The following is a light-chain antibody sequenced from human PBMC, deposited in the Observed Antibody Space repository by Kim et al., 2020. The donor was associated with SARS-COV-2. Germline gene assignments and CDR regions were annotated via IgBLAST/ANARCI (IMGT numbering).Light chain of an antibody. CDR2: YDS. CDR1: NIGSKS. CDR3: QVWDSSSVQRV. Sequence: SYELTQSPSVSVAPGKTTRITCGGNNIGSKSVHWYQQKPGQAPVLVIYYDSDRPSGIPERFSGSNSGNTATLTISRVEAGDEADHYCQVWDSSSVQRVFG. J-gene: IGLJ3*02. V-gene: IGLV3-21*04.